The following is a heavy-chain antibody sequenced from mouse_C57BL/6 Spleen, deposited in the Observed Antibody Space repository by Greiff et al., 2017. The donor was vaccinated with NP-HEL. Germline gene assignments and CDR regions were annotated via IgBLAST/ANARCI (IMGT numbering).Heavy chain of an antibody. CDR1: GYTFTSYW. J-gene: IGHJ2*01. CDR3: ARSGHYYGSSSLGY. D-gene: IGHD1-1*01. V-gene: IGHV1-52*01. Sequence: VQLQQPGAELVRPGSSVKLSCKASGYTFTSYWMHWVKQRPIQGLEWIGNIDPSDSETHYNQKFKDKATLTVDKSSSPAYMQLSSLTSEDSAVYYCARSGHYYGSSSLGYWGQGTTLTVSS. CDR2: IDPSDSET.